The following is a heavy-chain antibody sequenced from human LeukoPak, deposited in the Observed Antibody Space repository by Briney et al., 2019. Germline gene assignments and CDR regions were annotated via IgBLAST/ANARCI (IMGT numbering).Heavy chain of an antibody. D-gene: IGHD2-15*01. CDR2: ISGNGGGT. Sequence: GGSLRLSCAASGFTFSSYAMTWVRQTPGKGLEWVSTISGNGGGTYYADSVEGRFTISRDNSKNTLYLQMNSLRAEDTAVYYCAKASCSGGSCYLSDYWGQGTLVTVSS. J-gene: IGHJ4*02. V-gene: IGHV3-23*01. CDR1: GFTFSSYA. CDR3: AKASCSGGSCYLSDY.